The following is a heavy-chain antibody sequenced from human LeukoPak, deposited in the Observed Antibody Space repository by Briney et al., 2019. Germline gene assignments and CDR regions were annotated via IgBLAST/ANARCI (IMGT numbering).Heavy chain of an antibody. CDR1: GGSISSYY. CDR3: ARAHYYGSGSYNALDI. Sequence: SETLSLTCTVSGGSISSYYWSWIRQPAGKGLEWTGRIYTSGSTNYNPSLKRRVTMSVDTSKNQFSLKLSSVTAADTAVYYCARAHYYGSGSYNALDIWGQGTMVTVSS. D-gene: IGHD3-10*01. V-gene: IGHV4-4*07. CDR2: IYTSGST. J-gene: IGHJ3*02.